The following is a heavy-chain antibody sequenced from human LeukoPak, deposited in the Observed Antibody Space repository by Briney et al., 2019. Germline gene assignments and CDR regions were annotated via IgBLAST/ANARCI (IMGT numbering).Heavy chain of an antibody. J-gene: IGHJ4*02. V-gene: IGHV4-4*07. D-gene: IGHD5-18*01. CDR3: ARVDGHSYRN. Sequence: SETLSLTCTVSGASITSFHWTWIRQPAGKGLEWIGLIYSSGSTIYNPSLQSRVAMSVDMTKNQLSLKLSSVTAADTAVYYCARVDGHSYRNWGQGTLVTVSS. CDR2: IYSSGST. CDR1: GASITSFH.